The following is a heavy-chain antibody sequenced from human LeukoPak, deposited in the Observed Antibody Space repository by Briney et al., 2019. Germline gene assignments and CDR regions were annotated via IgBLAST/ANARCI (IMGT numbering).Heavy chain of an antibody. Sequence: GGSLRLSCAASGFTFSSYSMNWVRQAPGKGLEWVSSISSSSSYIYYADSVKGRLTISRDNAKNSLYLQMNSLRAEDTAVYYCARVGDGYKGSCYWGQGTLVTVSS. CDR3: ARVGDGYKGSCY. V-gene: IGHV3-21*01. J-gene: IGHJ4*02. CDR1: GFTFSSYS. CDR2: ISSSSSYI. D-gene: IGHD5-24*01.